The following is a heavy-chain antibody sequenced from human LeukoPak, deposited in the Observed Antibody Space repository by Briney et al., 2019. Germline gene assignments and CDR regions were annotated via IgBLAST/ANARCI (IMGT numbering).Heavy chain of an antibody. CDR2: IYYSGST. Sequence: PSETLSLTCTVSGGSISSYYWSWIRQPPGKGLEWIGYIYYSGSTNYNPSLKSRVTISVDTSKNQFSLKLSSVTAADTAVYYCARGRRLLVYWGQGTLVTVSS. J-gene: IGHJ4*02. CDR1: GGSISSYY. V-gene: IGHV4-59*12. D-gene: IGHD3-22*01. CDR3: ARGRRLLVY.